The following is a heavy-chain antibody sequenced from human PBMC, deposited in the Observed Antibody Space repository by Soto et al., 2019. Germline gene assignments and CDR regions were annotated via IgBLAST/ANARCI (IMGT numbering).Heavy chain of an antibody. CDR1: GFTFSSYG. J-gene: IGHJ4*02. V-gene: IGHV3-33*01. CDR2: IWYDGSNK. D-gene: IGHD6-6*01. Sequence: QVQLVESGGGVVQPGRSMRLSCAASGFTFSSYGMHWVRQAPGKGLEWVAVIWYDGSNKYYADSVKGRFTISRDNSKNTLYLQMNSLRAEDTAVYYCARAHSVVIAARPGVGDYWGQGTLVTVSS. CDR3: ARAHSVVIAARPGVGDY.